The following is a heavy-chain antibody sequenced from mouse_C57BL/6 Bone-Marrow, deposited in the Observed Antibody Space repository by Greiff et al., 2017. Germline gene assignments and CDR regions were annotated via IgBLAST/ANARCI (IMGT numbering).Heavy chain of an antibody. V-gene: IGHV1-55*01. D-gene: IGHD4-1*01. CDR3: GRWDVAWFAY. J-gene: IGHJ3*01. CDR2: FYPGRGST. CDR1: GYTFTSYW. Sequence: QVQLQQPGAELVKPGASVKMSCKASGYTFTSYWLTWVKQRPGQGLAWIGDFYPGRGSTNYNAKFKSKATLPVDTSSSTVYLQLSSQTAEDSAVNYCGRWDVAWFAYWGQGTLVTVSA.